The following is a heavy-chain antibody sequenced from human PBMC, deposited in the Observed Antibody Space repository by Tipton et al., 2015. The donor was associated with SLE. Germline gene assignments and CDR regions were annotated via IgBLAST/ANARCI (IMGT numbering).Heavy chain of an antibody. J-gene: IGHJ6*03. CDR3: AREEEGFTMVRGVNYYYYSMDV. V-gene: IGHV4-59*01. D-gene: IGHD3-10*01. CDR1: VGSISSYF. Sequence: TLSLTCSVSVGSISSYFWSWIRQPPGKGLEWIGYLFHSGNPDYSGSTDYSPSLKSRVTISGDTSKNRLSLKLTSVTAADTAVYYWAREEEGFTMVRGVNYYYYSMDVWGKGTTVTVSS. CDR2: LFHSGNPDYSGST.